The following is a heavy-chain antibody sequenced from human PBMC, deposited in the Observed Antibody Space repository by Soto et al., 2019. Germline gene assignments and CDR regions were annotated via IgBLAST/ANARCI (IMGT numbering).Heavy chain of an antibody. CDR3: ANLDGGGY. CDR1: GGSISSTNW. Sequence: QVQLQESGPGLVKPSGTLSLTCAVSGGSISSTNWWSWVRQPPGKGPEWIGEIYHSGTTNYNPSRKSRVIISVDTSMNQFSLILSLVAAAVTAVYYCANLDGGGYWGQGTLVTVSS. V-gene: IGHV4-4*02. CDR2: IYHSGTT. J-gene: IGHJ4*02. D-gene: IGHD2-15*01.